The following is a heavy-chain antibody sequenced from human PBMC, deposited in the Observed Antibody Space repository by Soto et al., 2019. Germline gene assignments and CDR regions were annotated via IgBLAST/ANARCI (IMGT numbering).Heavy chain of an antibody. Sequence: QLVQSGPEVKKPGTSVKVSCKASGFTFTSSAVQWVRQARGQRLEWIGWIVVGSGNTNYAQKFQERVTITRDMSTSTAYMELSSLRSEDTAVYYWAAVPVAGTYYYYGMDVWGQGTTVTVSS. D-gene: IGHD6-19*01. CDR1: GFTFTSSA. CDR3: AAVPVAGTYYYYGMDV. V-gene: IGHV1-58*01. CDR2: IVVGSGNT. J-gene: IGHJ6*02.